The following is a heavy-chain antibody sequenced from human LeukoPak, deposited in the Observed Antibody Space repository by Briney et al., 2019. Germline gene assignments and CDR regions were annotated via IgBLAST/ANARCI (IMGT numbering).Heavy chain of an antibody. CDR2: MNPNSGNT. Sequence: GASVKVSCKASGYTFTSYDINWVRQATGQGLEWMGWMNPNSGNTGYAQKFQGRVTMTRNTSISTAYMELSSLRSEDTAVYYCAGGRYFDWLLFRPPPGSSPDPWGQGTLVTVSS. CDR3: AGGRYFDWLLFRPPPGSSPDP. V-gene: IGHV1-8*01. J-gene: IGHJ5*02. CDR1: GYTFTSYD. D-gene: IGHD3-9*01.